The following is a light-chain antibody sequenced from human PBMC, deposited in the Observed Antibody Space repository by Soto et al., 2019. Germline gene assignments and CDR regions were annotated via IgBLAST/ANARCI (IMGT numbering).Light chain of an antibody. CDR3: MQTSQFPLT. J-gene: IGKJ4*01. Sequence: VLTQTPLSLLVTLGQPASISCRSSQCLVHSNGNTYVTWLHQRPGQPPRPLIYKISNRFSGVPDRFSGSGAGTDFTLRISMVEAEDVGIYYCMQTSQFPLTFGGGTKVEIK. V-gene: IGKV2-24*01. CDR1: QCLVHSNGNTY. CDR2: KIS.